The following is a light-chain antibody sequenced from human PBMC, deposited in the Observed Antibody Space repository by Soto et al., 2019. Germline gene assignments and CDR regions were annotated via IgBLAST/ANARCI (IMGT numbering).Light chain of an antibody. Sequence: EIVMTQSPATLSVSPGERATLSCRASQSVSSNLAWYQQKPGQAPRLLIYGASTRATGIPARFSGSGSGTEFTLTIXXLXSEXXAVXXXXXXDNWPITFGQGTRLEIK. J-gene: IGKJ5*01. CDR2: GAS. CDR1: QSVSSN. V-gene: IGKV3-15*01. CDR3: XXXDNWPIT.